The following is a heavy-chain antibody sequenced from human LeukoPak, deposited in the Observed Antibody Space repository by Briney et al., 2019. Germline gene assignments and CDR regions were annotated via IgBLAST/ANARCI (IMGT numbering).Heavy chain of an antibody. CDR2: LYNSGST. CDR1: GGSFTTSSHY. CDR3: TRLTWTDADDF. J-gene: IGHJ4*02. D-gene: IGHD3/OR15-3a*01. Sequence: SETLSLTCTVSGGSFTTSSHYWGWIRQPPGKGLEWIGSLYNSGSTYYNPSLQSRVTISVETSKNQISLKLTSVTTADTAVYYCTRLTWTDADDFWGQGTLVSVSS. V-gene: IGHV4-39*01.